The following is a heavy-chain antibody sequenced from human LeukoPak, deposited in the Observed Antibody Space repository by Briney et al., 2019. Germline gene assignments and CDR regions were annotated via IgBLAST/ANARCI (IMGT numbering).Heavy chain of an antibody. V-gene: IGHV3-30*02. D-gene: IGHD2-8*02. CDR1: GFTFSSYG. CDR3: ARDLDPYDVGTGGLGY. Sequence: GGSLRLSCAASGFTFSSYGMHWVRQAPGKGLEWVAFIRYDGSNKYYADSVKGRFTISRDNAKNSLYLQMNSLRAEDTAVYYCARDLDPYDVGTGGLGYWGQGTLVTVSS. CDR2: IRYDGSNK. J-gene: IGHJ4*02.